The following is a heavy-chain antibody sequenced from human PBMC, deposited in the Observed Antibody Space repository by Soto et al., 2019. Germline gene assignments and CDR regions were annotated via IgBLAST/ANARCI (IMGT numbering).Heavy chain of an antibody. D-gene: IGHD5-18*01. CDR2: IWYDGIRK. J-gene: IGHJ5*02. Sequence: QVQLVESGGGVIQPGRSLRLSCEVSGFSLSGYGIHWVRQAPGKGLEWVAVIWYDGIRKNYADSVRGRFTVSRDSSKDMVSLQMDSLKVEDTALYSCARDVDTDSPVNRFEPWGQGVRVSFSS. V-gene: IGHV3-33*01. CDR1: GFSLSGYG. CDR3: ARDVDTDSPVNRFEP.